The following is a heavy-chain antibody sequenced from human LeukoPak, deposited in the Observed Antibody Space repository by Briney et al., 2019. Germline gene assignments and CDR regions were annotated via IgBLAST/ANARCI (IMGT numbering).Heavy chain of an antibody. CDR3: ARLGDCGHDCYSHDY. J-gene: IGHJ4*02. D-gene: IGHD2-21*01. Sequence: PSETLSLTCIVSGGSISGYHWGWVRQPPGKGLEYISFIYYNGDTNYNPSLKSRVTMSVDTSKNQFSLKLSSVTAADTAVYYCARLGDCGHDCYSHDYWGQGTLVTASS. V-gene: IGHV4-59*08. CDR1: GGSISGYH. CDR2: IYYNGDT.